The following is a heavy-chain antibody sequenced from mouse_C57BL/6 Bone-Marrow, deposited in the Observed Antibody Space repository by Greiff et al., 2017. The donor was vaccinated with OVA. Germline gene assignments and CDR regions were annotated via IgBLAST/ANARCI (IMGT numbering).Heavy chain of an antibody. Sequence: EVQLQESGGGLVKPGGSLKLSCAASGFTFSSYAMSWVRQTPEKRLEWVATISDGGSYTYYPDNVKGRFTISRDNAKNNLYLQMSHLKSEDTAMYYCAREPETAQATPAWFAYWGQGTLVTVSA. D-gene: IGHD3-2*02. CDR3: AREPETAQATPAWFAY. CDR1: GFTFSSYA. CDR2: ISDGGSYT. V-gene: IGHV5-4*01. J-gene: IGHJ3*01.